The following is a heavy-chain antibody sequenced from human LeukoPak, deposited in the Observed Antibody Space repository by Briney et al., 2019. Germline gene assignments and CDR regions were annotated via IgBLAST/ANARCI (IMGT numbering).Heavy chain of an antibody. CDR1: GFTLSSYA. V-gene: IGHV3-64*04. Sequence: PGGSLRLSCSASGFTLSSYAMHWVRQAPGKGLEYVSGISSNGGSTYYADSVKGRFTISRDNSKNSLYLQMNSLRDEDTAVYYCARTSLRTFHIWGQGTMVTVSS. CDR2: ISSNGGST. J-gene: IGHJ3*02. CDR3: ARTSLRTFHI.